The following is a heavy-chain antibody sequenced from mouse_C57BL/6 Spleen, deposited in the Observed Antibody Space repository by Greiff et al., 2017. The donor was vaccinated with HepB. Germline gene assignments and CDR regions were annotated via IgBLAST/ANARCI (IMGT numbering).Heavy chain of an antibody. CDR2: INPNNGGT. V-gene: IGHV1-18*01. CDR1: GYTFTDYN. D-gene: IGHD1-3*01. J-gene: IGHJ4*01. Sequence: EVQLVESGPELVKPGASVKIPCKASGYTFTDYNMDWVKQSHGKSLEWIGDINPNNGGTIYNQKFKGKATLTVDKSSSTAYMELRSLTSEDTAVYYCARKWTYYYAMDYWGQGTSVTVSS. CDR3: ARKWTYYYAMDY.